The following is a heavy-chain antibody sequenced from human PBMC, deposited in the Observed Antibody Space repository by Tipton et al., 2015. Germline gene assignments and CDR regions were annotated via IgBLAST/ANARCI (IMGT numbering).Heavy chain of an antibody. CDR2: ISYSRSP. D-gene: IGHD6-19*01. CDR1: GGSISNYY. Sequence: TLSLTCTVSGGSISNYYWNWIRQPPGKGLEWIGYISYSRSPNYNPSHRSRVTISVDASKNNFSLQLSSITAADTAVYYCARGHYVSGWYSHYFDLWGRGSLVTVSS. V-gene: IGHV4-59*12. J-gene: IGHJ2*01. CDR3: ARGHYVSGWYSHYFDL.